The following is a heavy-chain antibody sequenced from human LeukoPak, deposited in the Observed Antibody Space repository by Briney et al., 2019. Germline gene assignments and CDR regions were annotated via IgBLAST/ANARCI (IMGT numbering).Heavy chain of an antibody. CDR3: AKDRGTLYYYYYYMDV. V-gene: IGHV3-30*02. Sequence: GGSLRLSXAASGFTFSSYGMHWVRQAPGKGLEWVAFIRYDGSNKYYADSVKGRFTISRDNSKNTLYLQMNSLRAEDTAVYYCAKDRGTLYYYYYYMDVWGKGTTVTVSS. CDR2: IRYDGSNK. D-gene: IGHD3-10*01. CDR1: GFTFSSYG. J-gene: IGHJ6*03.